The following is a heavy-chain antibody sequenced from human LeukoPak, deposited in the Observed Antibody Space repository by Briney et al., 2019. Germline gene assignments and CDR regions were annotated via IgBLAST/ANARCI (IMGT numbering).Heavy chain of an antibody. Sequence: GGSLRLSCAASGFTFINAWMAWVRQAPGKGLEWVGSIKAKAHGGTIEYAAPVKGRFTISRDDSKNTLYLHMNTLKTEDTAISYCTTLGAFDYWGQGTLVTVSS. CDR1: GFTFINAW. D-gene: IGHD3-16*01. V-gene: IGHV3-15*01. J-gene: IGHJ4*02. CDR3: TTLGAFDY. CDR2: IKAKAHGGTI.